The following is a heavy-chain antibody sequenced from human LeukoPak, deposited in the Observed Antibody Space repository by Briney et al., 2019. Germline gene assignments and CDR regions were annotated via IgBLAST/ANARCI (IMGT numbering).Heavy chain of an antibody. CDR2: IYHSGTT. CDR3: ARDLSYGSGSLPPYYYYYGMDV. Sequence: KPSETLSLTCAVSGGSISSSNWGSWVRQPPGKGLEWIGEIYHSGTTNYNPSLKSRVTISVDKSKNQFSLKLSSVTAADTAVYYCARDLSYGSGSLPPYYYYYGMDVWGQGTTVTVSS. V-gene: IGHV4-4*02. J-gene: IGHJ6*02. D-gene: IGHD3-10*01. CDR1: GGSISSSNW.